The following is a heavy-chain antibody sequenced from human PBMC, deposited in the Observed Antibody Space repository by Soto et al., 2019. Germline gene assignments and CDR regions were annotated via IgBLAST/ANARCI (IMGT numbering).Heavy chain of an antibody. Sequence: EVQLLESGGGLVQPGGSLRLSCAASGITISNYPMSWVRQAPGKGLDWVSGISGSGDRTYYADSAKGRFSISKDISKNSLSLQRDSLGVEDTAVYFCVKYDGGYPSTAPHWGQGTLVTVSS. V-gene: IGHV3-23*01. CDR1: GITISNYP. J-gene: IGHJ4*02. D-gene: IGHD3-22*01. CDR3: VKYDGGYPSTAPH. CDR2: ISGSGDRT.